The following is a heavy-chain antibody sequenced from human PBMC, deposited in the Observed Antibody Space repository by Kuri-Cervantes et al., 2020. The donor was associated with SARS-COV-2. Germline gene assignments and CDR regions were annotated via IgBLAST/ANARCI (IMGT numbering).Heavy chain of an antibody. Sequence: SVKVSCKASGYTFTSYAMHWVRQAPGQRLEWMGGIIPIFGTANYAQKFQGRVTITADESTSTAYMELSSLRSEDTAVYYCARKSIPLYGDYTDYYYYGMDVWGQGTTVTVSS. CDR2: IIPIFGTA. D-gene: IGHD4-17*01. V-gene: IGHV1-69*13. CDR3: ARKSIPLYGDYTDYYYYGMDV. J-gene: IGHJ6*02. CDR1: GYTFTSYA.